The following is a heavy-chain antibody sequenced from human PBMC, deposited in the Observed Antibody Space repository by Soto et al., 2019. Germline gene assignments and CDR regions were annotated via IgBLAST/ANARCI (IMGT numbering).Heavy chain of an antibody. CDR2: INHSGST. CDR1: GGSFSGYY. J-gene: IGHJ4*02. D-gene: IGHD3-3*01. V-gene: IGHV4-34*01. Sequence: PSETLSLTCAVYGGSFSGYYWSWIHQPPGKGLEWIGEINHSGSTNYNPSLKSRVTISVDTSKNQFSLKLSSVTAADTAVYYCARGALGYDFWSGHYMGRYFDYWGQGTLVTVSS. CDR3: ARGALGYDFWSGHYMGRYFDY.